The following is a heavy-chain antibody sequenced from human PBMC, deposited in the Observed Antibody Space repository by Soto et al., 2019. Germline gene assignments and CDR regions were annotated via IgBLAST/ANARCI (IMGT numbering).Heavy chain of an antibody. V-gene: IGHV4-34*01. CDR3: ARRGRAVAGSTRFNWFDP. Sequence: SETLSLTCAVYGGSFSGYYWSWIRQRPGKGLEWIGEIKHSGSTNYNPSLKSRVTISVDTSKNQFSLKLSSVTAADTAVYYCARRGRAVAGSTRFNWFDPWGQGTLVTV. CDR1: GGSFSGYY. D-gene: IGHD6-19*01. CDR2: IKHSGST. J-gene: IGHJ5*02.